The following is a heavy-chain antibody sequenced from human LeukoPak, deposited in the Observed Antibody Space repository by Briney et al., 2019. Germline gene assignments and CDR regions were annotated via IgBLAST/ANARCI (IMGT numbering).Heavy chain of an antibody. CDR3: ARGLIKNWNPHNWFDP. D-gene: IGHD1-1*01. J-gene: IGHJ5*02. CDR1: GGSFSGYY. Sequence: PSETLSLTCAVYGGSFSGYYWSWIRQPPGKGLEWIGEINHSGSTNYNPSLKSRVTISADTSKNQFSLKLSSVTAADTAVYYCARGLIKNWNPHNWFDPWGQGTLVTVSS. V-gene: IGHV4-34*01. CDR2: INHSGST.